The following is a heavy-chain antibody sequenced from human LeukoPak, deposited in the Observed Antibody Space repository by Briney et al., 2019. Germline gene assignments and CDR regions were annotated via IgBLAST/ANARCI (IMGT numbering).Heavy chain of an antibody. D-gene: IGHD5-24*01. CDR2: IYYSGTT. J-gene: IGHJ5*02. CDR3: ARDSWGDGYNYYWFDP. CDR1: GGSISSYY. Sequence: PSETLSLTCTVSGGSISSYYWSWIRQPPGKGLEWMGYIYYSGTTNYNPPLKSRVTISVDTSKNQFSLKLSSVTAADTAVYYCARDSWGDGYNYYWFDPWGQGTLVTVSS. V-gene: IGHV4-59*01.